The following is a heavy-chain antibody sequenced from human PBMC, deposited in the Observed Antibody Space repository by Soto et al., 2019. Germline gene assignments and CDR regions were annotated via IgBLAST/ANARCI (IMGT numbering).Heavy chain of an antibody. D-gene: IGHD4-17*01. J-gene: IGHJ4*02. CDR3: ARARSDYGDYDY. CDR2: IYYSGST. CDR1: GGSISSGCYY. Sequence: SETLSLTCTVSGGSISSGCYYWSWIRQHPGKGLEWIGYIYYSGSTYYNPSLKSRVTISVDRSKNQFSLKLSSVTAADTAVYYCARARSDYGDYDYWGQGTLVTVSS. V-gene: IGHV4-31*09.